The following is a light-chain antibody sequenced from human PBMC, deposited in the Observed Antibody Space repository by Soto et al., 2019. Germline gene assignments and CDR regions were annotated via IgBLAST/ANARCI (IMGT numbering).Light chain of an antibody. CDR3: AAWDDRLDVYV. CDR2: STS. CDR1: SSNIGSNT. Sequence: QSVLTQPPSASVTPGQIVAISCSGSSSNIGSNTVTWYQQLPGTAPKLLIYSTSQRSSGVPGRFSGSKSGASASLSISGLQSEDEADYYCAAWDDRLDVYVFGTGTKSPS. V-gene: IGLV1-44*01. J-gene: IGLJ1*01.